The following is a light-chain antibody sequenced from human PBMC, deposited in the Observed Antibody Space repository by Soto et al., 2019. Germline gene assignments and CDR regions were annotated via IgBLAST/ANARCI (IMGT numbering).Light chain of an antibody. V-gene: IGKV3-11*01. CDR2: DVF. CDR1: QSVSSN. Sequence: EIVMAQSPATLSVSPGERATLSCRASQSVSSNLAWYQQKPGQAPRLLIYDVFNRATGIPARFSGSGSGTDFTLTISSLEPEDFAVYYCQQRSNWPLTFGGGTKVDI. CDR3: QQRSNWPLT. J-gene: IGKJ4*01.